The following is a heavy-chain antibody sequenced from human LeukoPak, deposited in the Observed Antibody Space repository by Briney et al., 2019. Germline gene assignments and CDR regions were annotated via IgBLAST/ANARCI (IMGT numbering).Heavy chain of an antibody. Sequence: ASVKVSCKASGGTFSSYAISWVRQAPGQGLEWMGGIIPIFGTANYAQKFQGRVTITADESTSTAYMELSSLRSEDTAVYYCARDTPHYYDFWSGYYFNWFDPWGQGTLVTASS. V-gene: IGHV1-69*01. J-gene: IGHJ5*02. CDR3: ARDTPHYYDFWSGYYFNWFDP. CDR1: GGTFSSYA. D-gene: IGHD3-3*01. CDR2: IIPIFGTA.